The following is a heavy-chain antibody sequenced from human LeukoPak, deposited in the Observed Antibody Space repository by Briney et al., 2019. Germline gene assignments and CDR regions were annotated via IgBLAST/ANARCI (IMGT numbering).Heavy chain of an antibody. CDR3: AKETALDGDYSFDY. Sequence: ALVKVSCKASGYTFTGSYMQWVRQAPGQGLEWMGRINPNTGGTNYAQKFQGRVTMTRDTSISTAYMELSRLRSDDTAVYYCAKETALDGDYSFDYWGQGTLVTVSS. V-gene: IGHV1-2*06. CDR1: GYTFTGSY. J-gene: IGHJ4*02. D-gene: IGHD4-17*01. CDR2: INPNTGGT.